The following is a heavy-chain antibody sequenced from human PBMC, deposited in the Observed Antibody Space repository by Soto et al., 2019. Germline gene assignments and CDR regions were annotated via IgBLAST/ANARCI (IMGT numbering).Heavy chain of an antibody. J-gene: IGHJ6*02. D-gene: IGHD3-16*01. CDR2: INGDGSRS. CDR3: ARVIGGKYGMDV. V-gene: IGHV3-74*01. CDR1: GFTFSDYW. Sequence: EVQLVESGGGLVQPGGSLRLSCATSGFTFSDYWIHWVRQAPGKGLVWVSRINGDGSRSDYADSVKGRFTIYRDNAENKVYLQVNSLSAEDTAVEFCARVIGGKYGMDVWGHGTTITVSS.